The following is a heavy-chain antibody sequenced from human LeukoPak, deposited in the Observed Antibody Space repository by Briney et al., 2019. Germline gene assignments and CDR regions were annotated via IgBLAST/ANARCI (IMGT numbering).Heavy chain of an antibody. CDR2: INPNSGGT. CDR3: AREGYRITMVRGVIRSLGMDV. J-gene: IGHJ6*04. CDR1: GYTFTGYY. Sequence: ASVKVSCEASGYTFTGYYMHWVRQAPGQGLEWMGWINPNSGGTNYAQKFQGWVTMTRDTSISTAYMELSRLRSDDTAVYYCAREGYRITMVRGVIRSLGMDVRGKGTTVTVSS. D-gene: IGHD3-10*01. V-gene: IGHV1-2*04.